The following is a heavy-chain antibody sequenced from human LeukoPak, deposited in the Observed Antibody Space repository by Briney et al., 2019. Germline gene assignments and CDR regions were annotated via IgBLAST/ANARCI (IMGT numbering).Heavy chain of an antibody. CDR1: GGTFSSYA. V-gene: IGHV1-69*05. CDR2: IIPIFGTA. D-gene: IGHD7-27*01. Sequence: ASVKVSCKASGGTFSSYAISWVRQAPGQGLEWMGGIIPIFGTANYAQKFQGRVTITTDESTSTAYMELSSLRSEDTAVHYCARGLGYYYYMDVWGKGTTVTVSS. J-gene: IGHJ6*03. CDR3: ARGLGYYYYMDV.